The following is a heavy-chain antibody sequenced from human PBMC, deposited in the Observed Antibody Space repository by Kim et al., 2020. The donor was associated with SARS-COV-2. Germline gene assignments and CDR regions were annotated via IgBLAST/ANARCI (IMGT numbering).Heavy chain of an antibody. J-gene: IGHJ4*02. D-gene: IGHD3-22*01. Sequence: SVKVSCKASGGTFSSYAISWVRQAPGQGLEWMGRIIPILGIANYAQKFQGRVTITADKSTSTAYMELSSLRSEDTAVYYCARDGDDSSGYSDYWGQGTLVTVSS. V-gene: IGHV1-69*04. CDR2: IIPILGIA. CDR3: ARDGDDSSGYSDY. CDR1: GGTFSSYA.